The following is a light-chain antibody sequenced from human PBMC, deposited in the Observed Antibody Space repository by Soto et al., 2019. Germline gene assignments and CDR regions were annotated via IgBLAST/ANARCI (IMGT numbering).Light chain of an antibody. CDR1: QSVSSSF. CDR2: GAS. CDR3: QQYGSSPLT. Sequence: IVLTQSPGTLSLSPGERATLSCRASQSVSSSFLAWYQHKPGQAPRLLIYGASIRATGIPDRFSGSGSGTDFTLTISRVEPEDFAVYYCQQYGSSPLTFGQGTNVEIK. V-gene: IGKV3-20*01. J-gene: IGKJ1*01.